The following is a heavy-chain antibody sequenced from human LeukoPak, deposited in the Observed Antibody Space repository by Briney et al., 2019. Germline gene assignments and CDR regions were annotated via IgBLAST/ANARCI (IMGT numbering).Heavy chain of an antibody. V-gene: IGHV3-33*06. CDR2: IWYGGSNK. CDR3: AKDSPIEKVPGLGPGS. Sequence: SCKASGGTFSSYGMHWVRQAPGKGLEWGAVIWYGGSNKYYADSVKGRFTISRDNSKHTLYLQMNSLRAEDTAVYYCAKDSPIEKVPGLGPGSWGRGTLVTVSS. J-gene: IGHJ5*02. CDR1: GGTFSSYG. D-gene: IGHD5-24*01.